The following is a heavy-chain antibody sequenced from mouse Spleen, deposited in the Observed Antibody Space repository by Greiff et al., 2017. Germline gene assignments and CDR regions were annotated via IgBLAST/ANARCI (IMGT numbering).Heavy chain of an antibody. J-gene: IGHJ2*01. CDR3: ARFLTGPGYFDY. CDR2: IYPGSGNT. D-gene: IGHD4-1*01. CDR1: GYTFTDYY. Sequence: QVQLQQSGAELVRPGASVKLSCKASGYTFTDYYINWVKQRPGQGLEWIARIYPGSGNTYYNEKFKGKATLTAEKSSSTAYMQLSSLTSEDSAVYFCARFLTGPGYFDYWGQGTTLTVSS. V-gene: IGHV1-76*01.